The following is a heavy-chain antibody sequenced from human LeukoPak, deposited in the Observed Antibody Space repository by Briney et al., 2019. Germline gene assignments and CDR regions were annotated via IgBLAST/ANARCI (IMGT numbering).Heavy chain of an antibody. Sequence: SETLSLTCTVSGGSISSYYWSWIRQPPGKGLEWIGYIYYSGSTNYNPSLKSRVTISVDTSKNQFSLKLSSVTAADTAVYYCARPQSGLGWFDPWGQGILVTVSS. V-gene: IGHV4-59*12. CDR2: IYYSGST. J-gene: IGHJ5*02. CDR1: GGSISSYY. CDR3: ARPQSGLGWFDP.